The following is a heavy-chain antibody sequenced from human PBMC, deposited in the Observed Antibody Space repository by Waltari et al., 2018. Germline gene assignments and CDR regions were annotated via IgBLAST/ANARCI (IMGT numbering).Heavy chain of an antibody. CDR2: VSYNARNI. CDR1: EFTFSTYA. J-gene: IGHJ6*02. Sequence: QVQLVESGGGVVQPRRSLTLPGAASEFTFSTYAMHWVRQAPGKGLEWVAVVSYNARNIYYVDSVKGRFTVSRDNSKKTLYLQMNGLRAEDTAVYYCARDYCDRTNCHGMDVWGQGTTVIVSS. V-gene: IGHV3-30*04. CDR3: ARDYCDRTNCHGMDV. D-gene: IGHD3-22*01.